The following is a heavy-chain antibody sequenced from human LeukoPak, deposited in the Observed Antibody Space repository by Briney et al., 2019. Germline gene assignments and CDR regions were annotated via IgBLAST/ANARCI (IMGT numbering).Heavy chain of an antibody. CDR1: GYSFTSYW. Sequence: GESLKISYKGSGYSFTSYWIGWVRPMPGKGLEWRGIIYPGDSDTRYSPSFQGQVTISADKSISTAYLQWSSLKASDTAMYYCARRTNDYYYYMDVWGKGTTVTVSS. CDR2: IYPGDSDT. D-gene: IGHD2-8*01. V-gene: IGHV5-51*01. J-gene: IGHJ6*03. CDR3: ARRTNDYYYYMDV.